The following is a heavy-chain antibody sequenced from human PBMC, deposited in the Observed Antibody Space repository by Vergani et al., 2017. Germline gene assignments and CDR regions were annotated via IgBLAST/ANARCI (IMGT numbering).Heavy chain of an antibody. J-gene: IGHJ6*03. CDR3: ARVNTETNGHLYYYYYMDV. D-gene: IGHD4-11*01. V-gene: IGHV4-34*01. CDR2: IDHTGRP. Sequence: QVQLQQWGGGLLKPSETLSLTCVVNGGSLTSYHWTWIRQSPGEGLEWVGDIDHTGRPDYNPSLNSRLTMSVAKSRNQSSLPLNSVTATDTAIYFCARVNTETNGHLYYYYYMDVWGQGTAVTVS. CDR1: GGSLTSYH.